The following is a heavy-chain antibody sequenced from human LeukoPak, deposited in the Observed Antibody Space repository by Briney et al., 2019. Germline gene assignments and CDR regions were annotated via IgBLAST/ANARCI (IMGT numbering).Heavy chain of an antibody. V-gene: IGHV3-23*01. CDR1: GFTFSSYT. D-gene: IGHD6-13*01. J-gene: IGHJ4*02. CDR3: AKRVRYSSSWYYFDY. Sequence: GGSLRLSCAASGFTFSSYTMSWVRQAPGKGLEWVSAISGSGGSTYYADSVKGRFTISRDNSKNTLYLQMNSLRAEDTAVYYCAKRVRYSSSWYYFDYWGQGTLVTVSS. CDR2: ISGSGGST.